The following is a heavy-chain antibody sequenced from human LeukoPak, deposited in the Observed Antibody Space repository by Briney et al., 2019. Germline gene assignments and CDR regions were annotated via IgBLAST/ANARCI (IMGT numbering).Heavy chain of an antibody. CDR3: AKAFGAMVTFDAFDI. D-gene: IGHD5-18*01. V-gene: IGHV3-23*01. Sequence: GGSLRLSCAASGFTFSSYAMSWGRQAPGKGLEGVSAISGSVGSTDYADSVKGRFAISRDNSNNMLYLKMTSLRAEDTAVYYCAKAFGAMVTFDAFDIWGQGTMVTVSS. CDR2: ISGSVGST. CDR1: GFTFSSYA. J-gene: IGHJ3*02.